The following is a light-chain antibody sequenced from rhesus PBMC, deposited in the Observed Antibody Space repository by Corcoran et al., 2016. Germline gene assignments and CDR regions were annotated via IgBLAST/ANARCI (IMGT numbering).Light chain of an antibody. V-gene: IGKV3-24*04. CDR3: LQSSNWPQT. CDR2: GAS. J-gene: IGKJ1*01. CDR1: QSVSSY. Sequence: EIVMTQSPATLALSPGERATLSCRASQSVSSYLAWYQQKPGQAPRLLIYGASSRATGIPDRVSGGGSGTEFTLTLSSLEPDDVGVYFCLQSSNWPQTFGQGTKVEIK.